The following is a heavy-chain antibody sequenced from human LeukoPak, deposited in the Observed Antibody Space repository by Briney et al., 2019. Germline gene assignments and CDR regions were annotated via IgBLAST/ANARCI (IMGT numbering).Heavy chain of an antibody. Sequence: PGGSLRPSRAASGFTFSNAWMSWVRPAPGKGREWVGHIKSKTDGGTTDYAAPVKGRFTISRDDSKNTLYLQMNSLKTEDTAVYYCATQQLVLDYWGQGTLVTVSS. V-gene: IGHV3-15*01. CDR3: ATQQLVLDY. CDR2: IKSKTDGGTT. D-gene: IGHD6-13*01. CDR1: GFTFSNAW. J-gene: IGHJ4*02.